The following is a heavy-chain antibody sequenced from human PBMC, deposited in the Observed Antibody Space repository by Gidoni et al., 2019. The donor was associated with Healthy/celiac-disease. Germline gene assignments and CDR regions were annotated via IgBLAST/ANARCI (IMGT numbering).Heavy chain of an antibody. CDR1: GFTFSSYA. CDR3: AKQRDYGTYFDL. V-gene: IGHV3-23*01. CDR2: ISGSGGST. D-gene: IGHD4-17*01. J-gene: IGHJ2*01. Sequence: EVQLLESGGGLVQPGGSLRLSCAASGFTFSSYAMSWVRQAPGKGLEWVSDISGSGGSTYYADSVKGRFTIARDNSKNTLYLQMNSLRAEDTAVYYCAKQRDYGTYFDLWGRGTLVTVSS.